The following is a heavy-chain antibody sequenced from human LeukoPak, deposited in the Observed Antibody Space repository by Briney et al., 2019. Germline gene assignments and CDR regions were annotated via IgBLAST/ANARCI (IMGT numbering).Heavy chain of an antibody. Sequence: GGSLRLSCVASGFTFTTNAMSWVRQAPGKGLEWVSAISGRTGGTYYADSVKGRFTISRDNSKSTLYLQMDSLRAEDTAVYYCAKCGNSGCHLIDYWGQGTLVTVSS. CDR1: GFTFTTNA. J-gene: IGHJ4*02. V-gene: IGHV3-23*01. D-gene: IGHD5-12*01. CDR3: AKCGNSGCHLIDY. CDR2: ISGRTGGT.